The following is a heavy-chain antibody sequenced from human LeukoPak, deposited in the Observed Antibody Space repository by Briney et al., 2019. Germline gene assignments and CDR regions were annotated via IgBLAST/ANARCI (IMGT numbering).Heavy chain of an antibody. Sequence: EASVKDSCKASGYTFVSYDINWVRQATGQGPEWMGWMSPKSGNTGYAQKFQGRVTMTRDTSINTAYMELSGLISEDTAVYYCTRGPPNWGYDFWGQGTLVTVSS. CDR1: GYTFVSYD. CDR3: TRGPPNWGYDF. CDR2: MSPKSGNT. J-gene: IGHJ4*02. D-gene: IGHD7-27*01. V-gene: IGHV1-8*01.